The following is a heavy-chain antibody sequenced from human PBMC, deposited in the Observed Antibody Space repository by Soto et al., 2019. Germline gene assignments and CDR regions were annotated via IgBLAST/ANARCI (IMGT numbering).Heavy chain of an antibody. J-gene: IGHJ4*02. CDR3: ARVPYYYDSSGYYYGSFDY. CDR2: IYYSGSA. D-gene: IGHD3-22*01. CDR1: GGSISSYY. Sequence: PSETLSLTCPVSGGSISSYYWSWIRPPPGKGLEWIGYIYYSGSANYNPSLKSRVTISVDTSKNQFPLKLSSVTAADTAVYYCARVPYYYDSSGYYYGSFDYWGQGTLVTVSS. V-gene: IGHV4-59*01.